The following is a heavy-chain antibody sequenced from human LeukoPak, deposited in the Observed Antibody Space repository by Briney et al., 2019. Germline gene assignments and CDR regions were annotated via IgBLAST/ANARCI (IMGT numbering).Heavy chain of an antibody. D-gene: IGHD3-16*02. CDR1: GFTFSDYY. Sequence: GGSLRLSCAASGFTFSDYYMSWIRQAPGKGLEWVSYISSSGSTIYYADSVKGRFTISRDNAKNSLYLQTNSLRAEDTAVYYCARAPDDYVWGSYRYPPPPSDYWGQGTLVTVSS. J-gene: IGHJ4*02. V-gene: IGHV3-11*01. CDR3: ARAPDDYVWGSYRYPPPPSDY. CDR2: ISSSGSTI.